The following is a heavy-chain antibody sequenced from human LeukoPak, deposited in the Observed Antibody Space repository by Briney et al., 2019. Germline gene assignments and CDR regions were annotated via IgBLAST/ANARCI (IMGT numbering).Heavy chain of an antibody. CDR2: INSDGSST. CDR1: GFTFSSYW. CDR3: AKSRFTNWANDWFDP. D-gene: IGHD7-27*01. V-gene: IGHV3-74*01. Sequence: GGSLRLSCAASGFTFSSYWMHWVRQAPGKGLVWVSRINSDGSSTSYADSVKGRFTISRDNAKNSLYLQMNSLRAEDTALYYCAKSRFTNWANDWFDPWGQGTLVTVSS. J-gene: IGHJ5*02.